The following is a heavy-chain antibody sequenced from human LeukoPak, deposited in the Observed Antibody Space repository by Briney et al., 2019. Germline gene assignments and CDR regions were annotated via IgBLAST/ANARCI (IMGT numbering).Heavy chain of an antibody. CDR2: IIPIFGTA. CDR1: GYTFTGYY. D-gene: IGHD4-11*01. Sequence: GASVKVSCKASGYTFTGYYMHWVRQAPGQGLEWMGGIIPIFGTANYAQKFQGRVTITADKSTSTAYMELSSLRSEDTAVYYCARLYSKGSDYYYYMGVWGKGTTVTVSS. V-gene: IGHV1-69*06. CDR3: ARLYSKGSDYYYYMGV. J-gene: IGHJ6*03.